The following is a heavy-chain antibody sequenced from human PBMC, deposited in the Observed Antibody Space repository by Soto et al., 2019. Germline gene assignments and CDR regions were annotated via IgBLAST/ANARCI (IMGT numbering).Heavy chain of an antibody. D-gene: IGHD3-3*01. CDR1: GFTFSSYW. J-gene: IGHJ4*02. CDR3: ARVHDFWSGYYHDY. V-gene: IGHV3-7*05. CDR2: INQDGSEK. Sequence: GGSLRLSCAASGFTFSSYWMSWVRQAPGKGLEWVANINQDGSEKYYVDSVKGRFTISRDNAKNSLYLQMNSLRAEDTAVYYCARVHDFWSGYYHDYWGQGTLVTVSS.